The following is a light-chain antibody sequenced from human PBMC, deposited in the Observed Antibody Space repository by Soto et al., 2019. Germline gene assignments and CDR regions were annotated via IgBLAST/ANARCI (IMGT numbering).Light chain of an antibody. J-gene: IGKJ1*01. Sequence: DIEMTQSPSSLSASVGYRVTITCRAGQTIRTYLNWYQQRPGKSPKLLIYAASNLQSGGPSRFSGSGSGTDFTLTISSLQPEDFATYSCQQSYSTTWTFGQGTKVDIK. CDR3: QQSYSTTWT. CDR1: QTIRTY. V-gene: IGKV1-39*01. CDR2: AAS.